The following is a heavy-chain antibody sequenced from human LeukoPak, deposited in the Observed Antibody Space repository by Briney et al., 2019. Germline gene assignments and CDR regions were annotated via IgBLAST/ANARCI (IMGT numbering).Heavy chain of an antibody. J-gene: IGHJ4*02. D-gene: IGHD3-22*01. CDR3: AKDLTTYYYDSSGYYGG. CDR1: GFIVSGDF. Sequence: GGSLRLSCAASGFIVSGDFMSWVRQAPGKGLEWVSAISGSGGSTYYADSVKGRFTISRDNSKNTLYLQMNSLRAEDTAVYYCAKDLTTYYYDSSGYYGGWGQGTLVTVSS. CDR2: ISGSGGST. V-gene: IGHV3-23*01.